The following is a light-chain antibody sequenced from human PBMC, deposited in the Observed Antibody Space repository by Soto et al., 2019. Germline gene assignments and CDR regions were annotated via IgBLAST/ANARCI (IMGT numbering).Light chain of an antibody. V-gene: IGKV3-15*01. CDR1: QSVRNN. J-gene: IGKJ4*01. Sequence: EIVMTQSPATLSVSPGERATLSCRASQSVRNNLAWYQQKPGQAPRLLIFGASSRATGIPARFSGSGSGTECTLTIISLQSEDSAIYYCQHYNNLPLTFGGGTKVEIK. CDR2: GAS. CDR3: QHYNNLPLT.